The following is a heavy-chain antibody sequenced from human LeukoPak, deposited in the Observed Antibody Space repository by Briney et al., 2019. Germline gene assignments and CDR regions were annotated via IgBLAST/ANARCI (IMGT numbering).Heavy chain of an antibody. Sequence: SETLSLTCAVYGGSFSGYYWSWIRQPPGKGLEWIGEINHSGSTNYNPSLKSRVTISVDTSKDQFSLKLSSVTAADTAVYYRARRLTKSSIAAAGNDYWGQGTLVTVSS. J-gene: IGHJ4*02. D-gene: IGHD6-13*01. CDR2: INHSGST. CDR3: ARRLTKSSIAAAGNDY. V-gene: IGHV4-34*01. CDR1: GGSFSGYY.